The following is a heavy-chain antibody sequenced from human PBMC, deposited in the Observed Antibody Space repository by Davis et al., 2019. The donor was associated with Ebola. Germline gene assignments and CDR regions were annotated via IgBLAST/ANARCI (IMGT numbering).Heavy chain of an antibody. V-gene: IGHV4-39*01. CDR3: ARGGDYIWGSYSYYYYYGMDV. CDR2: IYYSGST. CDR1: GGSISSSSYY. D-gene: IGHD3-16*01. J-gene: IGHJ6*02. Sequence: SETLSLTCSVSGGSISSSSYYWGWIRQPPGKVLEWIGYIYYSGSTYFNPSLKSRVTMSVDTSKNQFSLKLSSVTAADTAVYYCARGGDYIWGSYSYYYYYGMDVWGQGTTVTVS.